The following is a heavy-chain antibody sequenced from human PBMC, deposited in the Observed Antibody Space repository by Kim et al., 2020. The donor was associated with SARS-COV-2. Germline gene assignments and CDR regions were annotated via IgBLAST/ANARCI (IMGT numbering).Heavy chain of an antibody. CDR3: ARDRRIAVADYYYYYGMDV. Sequence: GGSLRLSCAASGFTFSSYGMHWVRQAPGKGLEWVAVIWYDGSNKYYADSVKGRFTISRDNSKNTLYLQMNSLRAEDTAVYYCARDRRIAVADYYYYYGMDVWGQGTTVTVSS. V-gene: IGHV3-33*01. J-gene: IGHJ6*02. CDR1: GFTFSSYG. CDR2: IWYDGSNK. D-gene: IGHD6-19*01.